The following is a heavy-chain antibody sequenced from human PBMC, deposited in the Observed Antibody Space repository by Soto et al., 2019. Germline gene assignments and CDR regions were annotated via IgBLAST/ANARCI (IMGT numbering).Heavy chain of an antibody. CDR3: ARDLGVPRLAWRMDV. CDR1: GFMFSTYG. J-gene: IGHJ6*02. CDR2: ISSSSSYI. V-gene: IGHV3-21*01. Sequence: PGGSLRLSCAASGFMFSTYGMSWVRQAPGRGLEWVSSISSSSSYIYYADSVKGRFTISRDNAKNSLYLQMNSLRVEDTAVYYCARDLGVPRLAWRMDVWGQGTTVTVSS. D-gene: IGHD3-16*01.